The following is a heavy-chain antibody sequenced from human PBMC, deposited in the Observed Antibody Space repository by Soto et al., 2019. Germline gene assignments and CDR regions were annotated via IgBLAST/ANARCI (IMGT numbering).Heavy chain of an antibody. CDR1: GGSISSGVYY. CDR2: IYYSGST. CDR3: ARVGFGELLAHGMDV. D-gene: IGHD3-10*01. V-gene: IGHV4-30-4*01. Sequence: QVQLQESGPGLVKPSQTLSLTCTVSGGSISSGVYYWSWIRQPPGKGLEWIGYIYYSGSTYYNPSLKSRVTISVDTSKNQFSLKLSSVTAADTAVYYCARVGFGELLAHGMDVWGQGTTVPVSS. J-gene: IGHJ6*02.